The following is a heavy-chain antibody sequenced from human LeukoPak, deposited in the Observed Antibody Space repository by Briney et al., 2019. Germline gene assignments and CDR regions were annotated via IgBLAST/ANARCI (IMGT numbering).Heavy chain of an antibody. CDR2: ISWNSGTI. CDR1: GFTFDDYA. V-gene: IGHV3-9*03. J-gene: IGHJ5*02. Sequence: PGRSLRLSCAASGFTFDDYAMPWARHAPGKGLEWVSGISWNSGTIVYADSVKGRFTISRDNAKNSLYLQMNSLRDDDMALYYCARGNSGSYSQDWFDPWGQGTLVTVSS. D-gene: IGHD1-26*01. CDR3: ARGNSGSYSQDWFDP.